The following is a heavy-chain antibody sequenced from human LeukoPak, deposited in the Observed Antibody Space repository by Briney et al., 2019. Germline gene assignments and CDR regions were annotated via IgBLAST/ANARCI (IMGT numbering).Heavy chain of an antibody. J-gene: IGHJ4*02. CDR2: IIPIFGTA. Sequence: GASVKVSCKASGGTFSSYAISWVRQAPGQGLEWMGGIIPIFGTANYGQKFQGRVTITADESTSTAYMELSSLRSEDTAVYYCARDVPYSSSFLFDYWGQGTLVTVSS. D-gene: IGHD6-13*01. CDR1: GGTFSSYA. CDR3: ARDVPYSSSFLFDY. V-gene: IGHV1-69*13.